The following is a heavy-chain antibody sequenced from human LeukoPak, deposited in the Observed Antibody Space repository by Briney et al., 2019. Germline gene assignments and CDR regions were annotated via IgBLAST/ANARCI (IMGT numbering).Heavy chain of an antibody. V-gene: IGHV3-48*01. D-gene: IGHD5-12*01. CDR1: GFTFSSYS. CDR3: ARVDGGYDYILHYYYYMDV. CDR2: ISSSSSTI. J-gene: IGHJ6*03. Sequence: GGSLRLSCAASGFTFSSYSMNWVRQAPGKGLEWVSYISSSSSTIYYADSVKGRFTISRDNAENSLYLQMNSLRAEDTAVYYCARVDGGYDYILHYYYYMDVWGKGTTVTVSS.